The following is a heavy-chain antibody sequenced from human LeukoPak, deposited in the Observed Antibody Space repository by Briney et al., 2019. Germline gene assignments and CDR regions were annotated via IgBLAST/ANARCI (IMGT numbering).Heavy chain of an antibody. D-gene: IGHD1-26*01. CDR3: ARDPWVGSTTLH. CDR2: LYSDDSA. CDR1: GFSISSAY. J-gene: IGHJ4*02. V-gene: IGHV3-66*02. Sequence: GGSLRLSCVASGFSISSAYMTWARQAPGKGREWVSLLYSDDSAYYADSVKGRFTISRDTSKSTLHLQMDTLRAEDTAIYYCARDPWVGSTTLHWGQGILVTVSS.